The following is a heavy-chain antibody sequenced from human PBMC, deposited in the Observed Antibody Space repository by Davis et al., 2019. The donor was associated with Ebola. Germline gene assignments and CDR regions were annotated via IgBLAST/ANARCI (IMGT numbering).Heavy chain of an antibody. CDR3: ARDVGAAAGGDGDDY. CDR2: IVIGSGHT. V-gene: IGHV1-58*02. J-gene: IGHJ4*02. D-gene: IGHD6-13*01. Sequence: SVKVSCKTSGYTFTSYGISWVRQARGQRLEWIGWIVIGSGHTNYAQKFQERVTITRDMSTNTVYMELNSLRSEDTAVYYCARDVGAAAGGDGDDYWGQGTLVTVSS. CDR1: GYTFTSYG.